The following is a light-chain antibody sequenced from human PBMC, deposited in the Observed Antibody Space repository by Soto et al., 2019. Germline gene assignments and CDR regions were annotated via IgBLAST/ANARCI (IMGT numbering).Light chain of an antibody. J-gene: IGKJ2*01. CDR2: WGS. Sequence: DIVMTQSPLSLPVTPGEPASISRRSSQSLLHSNGYNYLDWYLQKPGQSPQVLIYWGSNRASGVPDRFSGSGSGTDFTLKISKVEAEDVGVYYCMQALQTPYTFGQGTKLEIK. V-gene: IGKV2-28*01. CDR3: MQALQTPYT. CDR1: QSLLHSNGYNY.